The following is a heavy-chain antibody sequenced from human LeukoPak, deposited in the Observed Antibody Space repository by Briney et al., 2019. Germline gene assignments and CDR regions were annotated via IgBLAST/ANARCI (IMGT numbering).Heavy chain of an antibody. CDR1: GFTFSNYW. CDR2: IESDESVT. D-gene: IGHD3-10*01. J-gene: IGHJ4*02. Sequence: GGSLRLSCAAPGFTFSNYWMNWVRQDPGKGLVWVSRIESDESVTTYADSVKGRFIISRDNAKNTLYLQMSSLRAEDTAVYYCARDYYGSFDFWGQGTVVTVSS. CDR3: ARDYYGSFDF. V-gene: IGHV3-74*01.